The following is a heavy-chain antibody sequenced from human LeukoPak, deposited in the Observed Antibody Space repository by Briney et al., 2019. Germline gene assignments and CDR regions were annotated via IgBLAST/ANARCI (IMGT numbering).Heavy chain of an antibody. V-gene: IGHV1-69*05. CDR1: GGTFSSYA. Sequence: SVKVSCKASGGTFSSYAISWVRQAPGQGLEWMGGIIPIFGTANYAQKFQGRVTITTDESTSTAYMELSSLRSEDTAVYYCARGGGGYCSSTSCPQGWFDPWGQGTLVTVSS. CDR3: ARGGGGYCSSTSCPQGWFDP. J-gene: IGHJ5*02. D-gene: IGHD2-2*01. CDR2: IIPIFGTA.